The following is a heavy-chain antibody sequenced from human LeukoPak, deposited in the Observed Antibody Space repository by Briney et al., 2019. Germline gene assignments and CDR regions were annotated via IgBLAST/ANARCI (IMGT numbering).Heavy chain of an antibody. CDR2: ISSSSSYI. CDR1: GFTFSLYS. D-gene: IGHD3-3*01. V-gene: IGHV3-21*01. CDR3: ARGTMGEFDY. Sequence: GGPLRLSCAASGFTFSLYSMNWVRQAPGKGLEWVSSISSSSSYIYYADSVKGRFTISRDNAKNSLYLQMNSLRAEDTAVYYCARGTMGEFDYWGQGTLVTVSS. J-gene: IGHJ4*02.